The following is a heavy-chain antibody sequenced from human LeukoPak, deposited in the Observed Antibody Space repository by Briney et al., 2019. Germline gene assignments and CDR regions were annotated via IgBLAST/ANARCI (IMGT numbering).Heavy chain of an antibody. J-gene: IGHJ3*02. CDR1: GGTFSSYA. Sequence: SVKVSCKASGGTFSSYAISWVRQAPGQGLEWMGGIIPIFGTANYAQKFQGRVTITADKSTSTAYMELSSLRSEDTAVYYCTAYYYDSSGYFDAFDIRGQGTMVTVSS. D-gene: IGHD3-22*01. CDR2: IIPIFGTA. V-gene: IGHV1-69*06. CDR3: TAYYYDSSGYFDAFDI.